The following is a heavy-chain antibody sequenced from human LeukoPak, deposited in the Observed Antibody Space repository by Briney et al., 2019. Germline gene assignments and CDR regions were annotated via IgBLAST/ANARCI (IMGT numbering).Heavy chain of an antibody. J-gene: IGHJ4*02. Sequence: AGTLRLSCAASGFTFINYGMSWVRQAPGKGLEWVSAIGGSGGSTYYADSVKGRFTISRDNSKNTLYLQMNSLRAEDTAVYYCANGRWVAASLSDYWGQGTLVTVSS. V-gene: IGHV3-23*01. CDR2: IGGSGGST. D-gene: IGHD2-15*01. CDR1: GFTFINYG. CDR3: ANGRWVAASLSDY.